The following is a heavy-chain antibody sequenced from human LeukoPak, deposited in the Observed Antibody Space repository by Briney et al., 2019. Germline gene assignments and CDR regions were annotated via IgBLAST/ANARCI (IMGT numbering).Heavy chain of an antibody. V-gene: IGHV1-2*02. D-gene: IGHD6-19*01. CDR1: GYTFTGYY. J-gene: IGHJ4*02. CDR2: INPNSGGT. CDR3: ARWAGLVAVAWHCYFDY. Sequence: ASVKVSCKASGYTFTGYYMHWVRQAPGQGLEWMGWINPNSGGTNYAQKFQGRVTMTRDTSISTAYMELSRLRSDDTAVYYCARWAGLVAVAWHCYFDYWGQGTLVTVSS.